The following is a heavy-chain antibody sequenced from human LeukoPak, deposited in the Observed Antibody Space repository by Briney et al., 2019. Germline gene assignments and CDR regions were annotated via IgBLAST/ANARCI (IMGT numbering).Heavy chain of an antibody. CDR2: INPNSGGT. J-gene: IGHJ4*02. D-gene: IGHD4-17*01. V-gene: IGHV1-2*04. Sequence: ASLKVSCKASGYTFTGYYMHWVRQAPGQGLEWMGWINPNSGGTNYAQKFQGWVTMTRDTSISTAYMELSRLRSDDTAVYYCATSYTVTTLYFDYWGQGTLVTVSS. CDR1: GYTFTGYY. CDR3: ATSYTVTTLYFDY.